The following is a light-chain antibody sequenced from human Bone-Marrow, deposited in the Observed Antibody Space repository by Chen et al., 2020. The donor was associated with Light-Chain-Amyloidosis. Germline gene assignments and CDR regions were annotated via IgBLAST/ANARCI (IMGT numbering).Light chain of an antibody. CDR3: CSLADTWTSV. CDR1: TTDVGLHNY. Sequence: QSALTQPRSVSGSPGQSITISCTGTTTDVGLHNYVSWYQQFPGKVPKLIIYDVLKRPPGVPDRFSGSKSGNTASLTISSLQAEDEADYYCCSLADTWTSVFGGGTRLTVV. V-gene: IGLV2-11*01. CDR2: DVL. J-gene: IGLJ3*02.